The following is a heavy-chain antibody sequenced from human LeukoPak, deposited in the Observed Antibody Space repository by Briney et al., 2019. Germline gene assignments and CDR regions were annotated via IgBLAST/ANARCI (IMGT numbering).Heavy chain of an antibody. D-gene: IGHD6-19*01. CDR2: ISSSSSYI. V-gene: IGHV3-21*01. J-gene: IGHJ5*02. Sequence: PGGSLRLSCAASGFTFSSYWMSWVRQAPGKGLEWVSSISSSSSYIYYADSVKGRFTISRDNAKNSLYLQMNSLRAEDTAVYYCARVWEQWLNNWFDPWGQGTLVTVSS. CDR1: GFTFSSYW. CDR3: ARVWEQWLNNWFDP.